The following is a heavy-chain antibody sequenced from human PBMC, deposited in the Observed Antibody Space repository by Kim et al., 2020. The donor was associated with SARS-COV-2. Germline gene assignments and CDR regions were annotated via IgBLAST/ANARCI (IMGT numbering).Heavy chain of an antibody. CDR3: AKDYGVIRPAGTFNYYYGLDV. D-gene: IGHD6-13*01. Sequence: GGSLRLSCAASGFTFSSYAMSWVRQAPGKGLEWVAVISCNGSSTYYADSVKGRFTISRDNSKNTLYLQMNSLRAEDTAVYYCAKDYGVIRPAGTFNYYYGLDVWGQGNTVTASS. J-gene: IGHJ6*02. CDR2: ISCNGSST. V-gene: IGHV3-23*01. CDR1: GFTFSSYA.